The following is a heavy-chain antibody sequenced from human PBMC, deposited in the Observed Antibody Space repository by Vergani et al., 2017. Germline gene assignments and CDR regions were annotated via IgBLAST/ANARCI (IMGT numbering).Heavy chain of an antibody. CDR2: IRYDGSNK. D-gene: IGHD2-21*02. V-gene: IGHV3-30*02. CDR3: AKVYCGGDCYYGVNWYFDL. Sequence: QVHLVESGGGVVQPGRSLRLSCVVSGFTSSYYGMHWVRQAPGKGLEWVAFIRYDGSNKYYADSVKGRFTISRDNSKNTLYLQMNSLRAEDTAVYYCAKVYCGGDCYYGVNWYFDLWGRGTLVTVSS. J-gene: IGHJ2*01. CDR1: GFTSSYYG.